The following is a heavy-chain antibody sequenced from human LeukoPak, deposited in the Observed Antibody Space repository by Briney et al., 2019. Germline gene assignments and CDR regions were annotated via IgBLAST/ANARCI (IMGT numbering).Heavy chain of an antibody. V-gene: IGHV3-23*01. D-gene: IGHD6-19*01. CDR1: GFTFSRYA. CDR2: ISTSGNT. CDR3: TKDHDSTGLYQDRDY. Sequence: PGGSLRLSCAASGFTFSRYAMNWVRQAPGKGLEWVSTISTSGNTHYADSVKGRFTISRDYSKNTLYLQMNSLRDEDTAIYYCTKDHDSTGLYQDRDYWGQGTLVTISS. J-gene: IGHJ4*02.